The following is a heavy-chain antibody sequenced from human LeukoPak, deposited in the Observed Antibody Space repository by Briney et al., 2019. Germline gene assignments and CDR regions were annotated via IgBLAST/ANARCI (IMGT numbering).Heavy chain of an antibody. Sequence: GGSLRLSCAASGFPLDDYAMHWVRQAPGKGLEGVSLICGDGGSTYYADSVQGRFTISRDNSKNSLYLQMNSLRTEDTALYYCAKDHGYSGSYYYGMDVWGQGTTVTVSS. CDR3: AKDHGYSGSYYYGMDV. CDR2: ICGDGGST. V-gene: IGHV3-43*02. J-gene: IGHJ6*02. CDR1: GFPLDDYA. D-gene: IGHD1-26*01.